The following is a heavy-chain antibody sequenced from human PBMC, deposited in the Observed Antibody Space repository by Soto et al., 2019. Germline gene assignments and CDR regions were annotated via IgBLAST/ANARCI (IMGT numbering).Heavy chain of an antibody. J-gene: IGHJ4*02. V-gene: IGHV3-7*01. CDR1: GFTFSSYW. Sequence: GGSLRLSCAASGFTFSSYWMSWVRQAPGKGLEWVANIKQDGSEKYYVDSVKGRFTISRDNAKNSLYLQMNSLRAEDTAVYYCARDSGWYHYYFDYWGQGTLVTVSS. D-gene: IGHD1-1*01. CDR2: IKQDGSEK. CDR3: ARDSGWYHYYFDY.